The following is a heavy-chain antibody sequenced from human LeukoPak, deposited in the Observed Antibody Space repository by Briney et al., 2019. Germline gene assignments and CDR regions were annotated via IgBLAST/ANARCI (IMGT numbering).Heavy chain of an antibody. D-gene: IGHD4-11*01. Sequence: SETLSLTCTVSGGSISSYYWSWIRQPAGKGLEWIGRIYTSGSTNYNPSFKSRVTISVDKSKNQFSLKLSSVTAADTAVYYCARNGRYSNLPSAAYYYYYMDVWGKGTTVTVSS. J-gene: IGHJ6*03. CDR1: GGSISSYY. V-gene: IGHV4-4*07. CDR2: IYTSGST. CDR3: ARNGRYSNLPSAAYYYYYMDV.